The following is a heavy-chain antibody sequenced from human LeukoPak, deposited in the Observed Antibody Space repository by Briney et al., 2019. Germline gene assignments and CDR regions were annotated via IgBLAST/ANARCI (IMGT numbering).Heavy chain of an antibody. D-gene: IGHD2-15*01. CDR3: AKQLGYCSDGSCYFPY. Sequence: GGSLRLSCAASGFTFSNAYMNWVRQAPGKGLEWVSAISNNGGYTYYADSVQGRFTISRDNSKSTLCLQMNSLRAEDTAVYYCAKQLGYCSDGSCYFPYWGQGTLVTVSS. CDR2: ISNNGGYT. J-gene: IGHJ4*02. V-gene: IGHV3-23*01. CDR1: GFTFSNAY.